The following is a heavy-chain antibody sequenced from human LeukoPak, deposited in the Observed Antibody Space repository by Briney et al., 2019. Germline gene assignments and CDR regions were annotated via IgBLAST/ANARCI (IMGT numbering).Heavy chain of an antibody. V-gene: IGHV5-10-1*01. Sequence: GESLKISCKGSGYSFTSYWISWVRQMPGKGLEXXXRIDPSDSYTNYSPSFQGHVTISADKSISTAYLQWSSLKASDTAMYYCARQGSGYDYYYFDYWGQGTLVTVSS. CDR3: ARQGSGYDYYYFDY. J-gene: IGHJ4*02. CDR2: IDPSDSYT. D-gene: IGHD5-12*01. CDR1: GYSFTSYW.